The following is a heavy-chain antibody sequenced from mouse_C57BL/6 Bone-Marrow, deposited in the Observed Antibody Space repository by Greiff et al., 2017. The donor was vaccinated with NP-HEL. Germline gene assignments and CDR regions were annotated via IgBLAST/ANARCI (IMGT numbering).Heavy chain of an antibody. CDR1: GYTFTSYW. Sequence: QVQLQQPVAELVKPGASVTLSCTASGYTFTSYWMHWVKQRPVQGLEWIGMIPTNSGSTHYNEKFKSKATLTFDKSSSTAYRQLSSLTSEDSAVYYGARDYYGSSLWFAYWGQGTLVTVSA. D-gene: IGHD1-1*01. CDR2: IPTNSGST. CDR3: ARDYYGSSLWFAY. V-gene: IGHV1-64*01. J-gene: IGHJ3*01.